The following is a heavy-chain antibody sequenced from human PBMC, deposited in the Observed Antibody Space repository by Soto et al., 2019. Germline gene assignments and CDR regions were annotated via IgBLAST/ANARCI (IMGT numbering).Heavy chain of an antibody. J-gene: IGHJ5*02. CDR2: ITSKSNTI. D-gene: IGHD3-16*01. CDR3: AREMGACSDSSCYPGPYDS. Sequence: VQLVESGGGLVQPGGSLRLSCAASGFTFTSYSMNWVRQAPGQGLEWVSYITSKSNTIKYADSVKGRFTVSRDNAKNSLYLQLNSLRDEDTAVYYCAREMGACSDSSCYPGPYDSWGQGTLVTVSS. CDR1: GFTFTSYS. V-gene: IGHV3-48*02.